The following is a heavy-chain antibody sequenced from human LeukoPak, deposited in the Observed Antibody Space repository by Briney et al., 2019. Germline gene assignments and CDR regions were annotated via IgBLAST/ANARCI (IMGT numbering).Heavy chain of an antibody. CDR3: ARYNGYCSGGSCYSLDY. CDR2: ISTYNGNT. V-gene: IGHV1-18*01. CDR1: GYTFTSYG. J-gene: IGHJ4*02. D-gene: IGHD2-15*01. Sequence: ASVKVSCKASGYTFTSYGISWVRQAPGQGLEWMGWISTYNGNTNYAQKLQGRVTMTTDTSTSTAYMELRSLRSDDTAVHYCARYNGYCSGGSCYSLDYWGQGTLVTVSS.